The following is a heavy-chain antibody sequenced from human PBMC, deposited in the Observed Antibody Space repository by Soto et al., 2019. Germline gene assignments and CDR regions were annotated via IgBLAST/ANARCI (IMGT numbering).Heavy chain of an antibody. CDR2: ISSSGSTI. J-gene: IGHJ4*02. CDR1: GFTFSDYY. V-gene: IGHV3-11*01. CDR3: ASCAKWFWMAAAGTDEF. Sequence: QVQLVESGGGLVKPGGSLRLSCAASGFTFSDYYMSWIRQAPGKGLEWVSYISSSGSTIYYADSVKGRFTISSDNAKNSLYLQMNSLRAEYTAVYYCASCAKWFWMAAAGTDEFWGQGTLVTVSS. D-gene: IGHD6-13*01.